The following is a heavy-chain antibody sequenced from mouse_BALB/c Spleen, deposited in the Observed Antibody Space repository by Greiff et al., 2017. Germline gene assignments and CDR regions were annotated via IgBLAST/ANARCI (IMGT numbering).Heavy chain of an antibody. Sequence: LVKTGASVKISYKASGYSFTGYYMHWVKQSHGKSLEWIGYISCYNGATSYNQKFKGKATFTVDTSSSTAYMQFNSLTSEDSAVYYCARWDYGSLYAMDYWGQGTSVTVSS. CDR1: GYSFTGYY. J-gene: IGHJ4*01. CDR3: ARWDYGSLYAMDY. D-gene: IGHD1-1*01. CDR2: ISCYNGAT. V-gene: IGHV1S34*01.